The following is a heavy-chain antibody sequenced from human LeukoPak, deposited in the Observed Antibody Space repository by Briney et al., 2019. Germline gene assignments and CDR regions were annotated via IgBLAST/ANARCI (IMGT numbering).Heavy chain of an antibody. CDR2: IKQDGSEK. J-gene: IGHJ4*02. D-gene: IGHD1-26*01. V-gene: IGHV3-7*01. CDR1: GFTFSSYW. Sequence: GGSLRLSCAASGFTFSSYWMSWVRQAPGKGLEWVANIKQDGSEKYYVDSVKGRFTISRDNAKNTLYLQMNSLRAEDTAVYYCARVRNVGSRPFDYWGQGTLVTVSS. CDR3: ARVRNVGSRPFDY.